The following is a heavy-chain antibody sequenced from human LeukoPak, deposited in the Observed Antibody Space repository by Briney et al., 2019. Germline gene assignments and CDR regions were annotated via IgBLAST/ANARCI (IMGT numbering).Heavy chain of an antibody. J-gene: IGHJ4*02. D-gene: IGHD5-24*01. V-gene: IGHV3-23*01. CDR1: GFSLDNSA. CDR3: AKDRIPDGKYSIDF. CDR2: IVGNGGGI. Sequence: GGSLRLSCAAPGFSLDNSALSWVRQAPGKGLEWVSVIVGNGGGIHYADSVKGRFTISRDNAKNTLYLQMNSLRAEDTAVYYCAKDRIPDGKYSIDFWGQGTLVTVSS.